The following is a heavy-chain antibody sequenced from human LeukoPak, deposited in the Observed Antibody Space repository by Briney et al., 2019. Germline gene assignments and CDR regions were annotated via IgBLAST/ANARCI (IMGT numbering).Heavy chain of an antibody. CDR2: INHSGST. J-gene: IGHJ4*02. CDR3: ARGPSGGSYVLDY. Sequence: SETLSLTCAVYGGSFSDYYWTWIRQPPGKGLEWIGEINHSGSTNYNPSLKSRVTISVDTSKNQSSLNLTSLTAADTAVFYCARGPSGGSYVLDYWGQGTLVTVSS. CDR1: GGSFSDYY. D-gene: IGHD1-26*01. V-gene: IGHV4-34*01.